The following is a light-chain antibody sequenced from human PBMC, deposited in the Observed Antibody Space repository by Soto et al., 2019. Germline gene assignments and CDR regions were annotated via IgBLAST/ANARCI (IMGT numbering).Light chain of an antibody. V-gene: IGLV2-14*01. CDR1: SSDVGGYKY. Sequence: QSALPQPASVSGSPGQSITISCTGTSSDVGGYKYVSWYQHQPGKGPKLMLYDVSNRPSGVSNRFSGSKSGNTASLTISGLQAEDEADYDCSSYTSSTTYVCGTGTKLNVL. J-gene: IGLJ1*01. CDR2: DVS. CDR3: SSYTSSTTYV.